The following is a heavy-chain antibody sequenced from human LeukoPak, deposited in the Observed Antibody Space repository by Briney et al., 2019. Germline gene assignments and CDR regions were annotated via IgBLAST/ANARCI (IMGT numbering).Heavy chain of an antibody. Sequence: ASVKVSCKASGYTFTSYDINWVRQATGQGLEWMGWMNPNSGNTGYAQKFQGRVTMTRNTSISTAYMELSSLRSEDTAVYYCARATDIVATYFDYWGQGTLVTVSS. J-gene: IGHJ4*02. CDR3: ARATDIVATYFDY. CDR2: MNPNSGNT. D-gene: IGHD5-12*01. V-gene: IGHV1-8*01. CDR1: GYTFTSYD.